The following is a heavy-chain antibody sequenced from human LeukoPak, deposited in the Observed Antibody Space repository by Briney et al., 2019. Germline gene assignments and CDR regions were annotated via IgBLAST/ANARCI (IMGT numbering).Heavy chain of an antibody. J-gene: IGHJ6*03. Sequence: GASVKVSCKTSDYTFSNYGITWVRQAPGQGLEWMGWISGHNGNTNYAQRFQGRVTMTTDTSTSTAYMELRSLRSDDTAVYYCARGVTGIYYYYYMDVWGKGTTVTVSS. CDR2: ISGHNGNT. CDR3: ARGVTGIYYYYYMDV. V-gene: IGHV1-18*01. D-gene: IGHD3-10*01. CDR1: DYTFSNYG.